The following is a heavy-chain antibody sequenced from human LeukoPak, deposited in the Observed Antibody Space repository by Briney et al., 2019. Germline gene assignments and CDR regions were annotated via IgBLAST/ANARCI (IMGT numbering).Heavy chain of an antibody. V-gene: IGHV3-43*01. CDR1: GFTFDDYT. J-gene: IGHJ6*02. Sequence: GGSLRLSCAASGFTFDDYTMHWVRQAPGKGLEWVSLISWDGGSTYYADSVKGRFTISRDNSKNSPYLQMNSLRTEDTALYYCAKGHYYYGMDVWGQGTTVTVSS. CDR2: ISWDGGST. CDR3: AKGHYYYGMDV.